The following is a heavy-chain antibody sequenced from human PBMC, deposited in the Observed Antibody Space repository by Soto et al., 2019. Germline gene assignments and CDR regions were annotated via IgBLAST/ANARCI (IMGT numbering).Heavy chain of an antibody. J-gene: IGHJ6*03. V-gene: IGHV3-21*02. CDR1: GFTFSSYS. Sequence: EVQLVESGGGLVKSGGSLRLSCAASGFTFSSYSMNWVRQAPGKGLEWVSSINEDSSYIYYAHSLRGRFTSSRDNAKDSLYLQMNYLRAEDTAVYYCVRDFGRYFRSGYMDVWGDGATVTVSS. CDR3: VRDFGRYFRSGYMDV. CDR2: INEDSSYI. D-gene: IGHD3-9*01.